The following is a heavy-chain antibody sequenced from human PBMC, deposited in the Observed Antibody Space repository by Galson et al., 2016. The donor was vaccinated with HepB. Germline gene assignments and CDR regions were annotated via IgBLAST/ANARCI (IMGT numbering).Heavy chain of an antibody. CDR1: GFTFSTYA. CDR2: LTGSGGGP. V-gene: IGHV3-23*01. CDR3: AKSGPRDPDCGGDCYVIYFHS. J-gene: IGHJ1*01. D-gene: IGHD2-21*02. Sequence: SLRLSCAASGFTFSTYAMNWVRQAPGRGLEWVSSLTGSGGGPYYADAVKGRFTISRDNSKNTVSLQMNSLRVEDTAVYYCAKSGPRDPDCGGDCYVIYFHSWGQGTLVTVSS.